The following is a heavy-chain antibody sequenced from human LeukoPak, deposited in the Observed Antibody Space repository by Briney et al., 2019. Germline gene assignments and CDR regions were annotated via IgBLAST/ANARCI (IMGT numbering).Heavy chain of an antibody. J-gene: IGHJ5*02. CDR1: EFTVSSNY. CDR2: IYTGGST. CDR3: TRDTSGSYNS. D-gene: IGHD1-26*01. Sequence: PRGSLRLSCAASEFTVSSNYMSWVRQAPGKGLEWVSVIYTGGSTYYADSVKGRFTISRDNSKNTLYLQMNSLRAEDTAVYYCTRDTSGSYNSWGQGTLVTVSS. V-gene: IGHV3-53*01.